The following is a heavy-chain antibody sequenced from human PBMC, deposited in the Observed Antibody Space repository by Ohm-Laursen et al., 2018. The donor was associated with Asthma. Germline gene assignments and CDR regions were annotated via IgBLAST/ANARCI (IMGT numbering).Heavy chain of an antibody. V-gene: IGHV3-23*01. CDR3: ARAQEASGLYNSYFDY. Sequence: SLRLSCTASGLSFSHHAMSWVRQAPGKGLEWVAVVGGDGDITHYADAVKGRFTISRDNAKSTLYLLLNRLRVEDTAVYYCARAQEASGLYNSYFDYWGQGTLVTVSS. D-gene: IGHD3-3*01. J-gene: IGHJ4*02. CDR1: GLSFSHHA. CDR2: VGGDGDIT.